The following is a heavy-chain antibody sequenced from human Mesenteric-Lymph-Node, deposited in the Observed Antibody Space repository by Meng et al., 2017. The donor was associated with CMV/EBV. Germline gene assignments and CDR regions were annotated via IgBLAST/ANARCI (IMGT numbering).Heavy chain of an antibody. Sequence: GESLKISCTGFGFGFSDSEMSWVRQAPGKGLEWVSVISKSGAITNYADSVKGRFTISRDNSQNMVYLQMNSLRVEDTAVYYCTTEGFDFWGQGTLVTVSS. V-gene: IGHV3-23*01. CDR2: ISKSGAIT. CDR1: GFGFSDSE. CDR3: TTEGFDF. J-gene: IGHJ4*02.